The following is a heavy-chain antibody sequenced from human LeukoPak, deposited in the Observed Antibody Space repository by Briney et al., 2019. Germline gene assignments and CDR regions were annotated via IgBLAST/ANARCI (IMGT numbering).Heavy chain of an antibody. CDR2: INHSGST. Sequence: SETLSLTRAVYGRSFSGYYWSWIRQPPGKGLEWIGEINHSGSTNYNPSLKSRVTISVDTSKNQFSLKLSSVTAADTAVYYCARIEWLRFKGWFDPWGQGTLVTVSS. D-gene: IGHD5-12*01. CDR3: ARIEWLRFKGWFDP. V-gene: IGHV4-34*01. J-gene: IGHJ5*02. CDR1: GRSFSGYY.